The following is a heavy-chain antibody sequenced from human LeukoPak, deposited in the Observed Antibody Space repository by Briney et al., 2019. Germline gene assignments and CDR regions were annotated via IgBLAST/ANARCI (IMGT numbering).Heavy chain of an antibody. J-gene: IGHJ4*02. CDR2: IYYSGST. D-gene: IGHD2-15*01. V-gene: IGHV4-31*03. CDR3: ARGGYCSGGSCYPRLFDY. Sequence: SQTLSLTCTVSGGSISSGGYYWSWIRQHPGKGLEGIGYIYYSGSTYYNPSLKSRVTISVDTSKNQFSLKLSSVTAADTAVYYCARGGYCSGGSCYPRLFDYWGQGTLVTVSS. CDR1: GGSISSGGYY.